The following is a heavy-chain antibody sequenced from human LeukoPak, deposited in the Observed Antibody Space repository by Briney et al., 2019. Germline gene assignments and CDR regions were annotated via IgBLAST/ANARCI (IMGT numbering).Heavy chain of an antibody. CDR1: GGTFSSYA. D-gene: IGHD6-19*01. J-gene: IGHJ4*02. CDR3: ATSEDSSGRLN. CDR2: IIPILGIA. V-gene: IGHV1-69*04. Sequence: SVKVSCKASGGTFSSYAISWVRQAPGQGLEWMGRIIPILGIANYAQKFQGRVTITADKSTSTAYMELSSLRSEDTAVYYCATSEDSSGRLNWGQGTLVTVSS.